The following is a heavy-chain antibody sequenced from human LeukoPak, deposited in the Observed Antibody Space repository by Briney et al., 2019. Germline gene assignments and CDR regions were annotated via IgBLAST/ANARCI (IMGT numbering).Heavy chain of an antibody. CDR1: GYTFTGYY. CDR3: AREGSDTAHYNWFDP. CDR2: ISAYNGNT. J-gene: IGHJ5*02. D-gene: IGHD5-18*01. V-gene: IGHV1-18*04. Sequence: ASVKVSCKASGYTFTGYYMHWVRQAPGQGLEWMGWISAYNGNTNYAQKLQGRVTMTTDTSTSTAYMELRSLRSDDTTVYYCAREGSDTAHYNWFDPWGQGTLVTVSS.